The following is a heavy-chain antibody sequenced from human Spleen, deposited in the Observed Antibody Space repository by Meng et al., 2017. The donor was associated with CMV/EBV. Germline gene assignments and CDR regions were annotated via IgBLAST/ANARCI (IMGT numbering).Heavy chain of an antibody. Sequence: GESLKISCAASGFTFSSYGMHWVRQAPGKGLEWVAFIRYDGSNKYYADSVKGRFTISRDNSKNTLYLQMNSLRAEDTAVYYCAKARVVGYGMDVWGQGTTVTVSS. J-gene: IGHJ6*02. CDR1: GFTFSSYG. CDR3: AKARVVGYGMDV. D-gene: IGHD2-2*01. V-gene: IGHV3-30*02. CDR2: IRYDGSNK.